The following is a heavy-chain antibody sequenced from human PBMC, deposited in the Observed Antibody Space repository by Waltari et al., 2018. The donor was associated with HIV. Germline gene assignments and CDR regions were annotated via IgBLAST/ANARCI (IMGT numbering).Heavy chain of an antibody. D-gene: IGHD3-22*01. CDR1: GGSISSYY. J-gene: IGHJ4*02. CDR3: ATRPYYYDSSGYDWDY. CDR2: IYTSGST. Sequence: QVQLQESGPGLVTPSETLSLTCTVSGGSISSYYWSWFRQPAGKGLEWIGRIYTSGSTNYNPSLKSRVTMSVDTSKNQFSLKLSSVTAADTAVYYCATRPYYYDSSGYDWDYWGQGTLVTVSS. V-gene: IGHV4-4*07.